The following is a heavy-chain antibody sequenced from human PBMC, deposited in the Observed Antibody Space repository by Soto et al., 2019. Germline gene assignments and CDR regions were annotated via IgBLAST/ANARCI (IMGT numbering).Heavy chain of an antibody. CDR3: ARGGGGYSYGYYFDY. V-gene: IGHV1-3*01. CDR2: INAGNGNT. J-gene: IGHJ4*02. Sequence: ASVKVSCKASGYTFTSYAMHWVRQAPGQRLEWMGWINAGNGNTKYSQKFQGRVTITRDTSASTAYMELSSLRSEDTAVYYCARGGGGYSYGYYFDYWGQGTLVTVSS. CDR1: GYTFTSYA. D-gene: IGHD5-18*01.